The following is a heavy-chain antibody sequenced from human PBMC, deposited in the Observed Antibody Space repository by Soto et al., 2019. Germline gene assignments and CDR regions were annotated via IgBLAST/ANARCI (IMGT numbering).Heavy chain of an antibody. Sequence: GASVKVSCKASGYTFTSYAMHWVRQAPGQRLEWMGWINAGNGNTKYSQKFQGRVTITRDTSESTAYMELSRLRSEDTAVYYCARDPGLRTGDYDFWSGYYQDWGQGTLVTVSS. V-gene: IGHV1-3*01. J-gene: IGHJ4*02. CDR2: INAGNGNT. D-gene: IGHD3-3*01. CDR1: GYTFTSYA. CDR3: ARDPGLRTGDYDFWSGYYQD.